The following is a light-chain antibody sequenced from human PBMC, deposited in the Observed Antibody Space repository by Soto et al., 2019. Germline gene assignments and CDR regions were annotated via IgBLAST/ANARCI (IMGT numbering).Light chain of an antibody. J-gene: IGLJ3*02. CDR1: SSNIGAGKY. V-gene: IGLV1-40*01. CDR2: GDT. Sequence: QSVLTQPPSVSGAPGQRVTISCTGSSSNIGAGKYVHWYQQLPGRAPQLLIYGDTNRPSGVPDRFSASKSGTSASLAITGLQAEDEADYHCQSYDRGLSASVFGGGTKVTVL. CDR3: QSYDRGLSASV.